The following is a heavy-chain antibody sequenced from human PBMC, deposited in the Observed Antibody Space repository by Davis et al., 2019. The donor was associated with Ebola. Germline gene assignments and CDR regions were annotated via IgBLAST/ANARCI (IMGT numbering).Heavy chain of an antibody. D-gene: IGHD3-3*01. CDR1: GYSFSNSW. J-gene: IGHJ4*02. CDR3: ARRRSYDFWSGYSL. CDR2: IYPGDSDT. V-gene: IGHV5-51*01. Sequence: GESLKISCKGSGYSFSNSWIAWVRQMPGKGLEWMGIIYPGDSDTRYSPSFQGQVTISADKSISTAYLQWSSLKASDTAMYYCARRRSYDFWSGYSLWGQGTLVTVSS.